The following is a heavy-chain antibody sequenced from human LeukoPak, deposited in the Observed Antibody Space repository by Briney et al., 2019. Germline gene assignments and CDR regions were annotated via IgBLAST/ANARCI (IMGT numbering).Heavy chain of an antibody. D-gene: IGHD4-11*01. CDR2: ISGSGGST. J-gene: IGHJ4*02. V-gene: IGHV3-23*01. CDR3: ARVISIGDYRRPIDY. Sequence: GGSLRLSCAASGFTFSSYAMSWVRQAPGKGLEWVSAISGSGGSTYYADSVKGRFTISRDNAKNTLFLQMNSLRAEDTAVYYCARVISIGDYRRPIDYWGQGTLVTVSS. CDR1: GFTFSSYA.